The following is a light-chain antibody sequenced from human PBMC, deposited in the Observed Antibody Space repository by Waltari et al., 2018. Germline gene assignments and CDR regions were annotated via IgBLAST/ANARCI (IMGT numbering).Light chain of an antibody. CDR1: HSISTY. CDR2: AAS. Sequence: DVQMTQSPSSLSASVGDRVTITCRASHSISTYLNWYQQKPGKAPNVLIYAASSLHRGVPSRFSGSGSGTDFTLTISSLQPEDFATYYCQQGVTTTRTFGQGTKVVIK. J-gene: IGKJ1*01. CDR3: QQGVTTTRT. V-gene: IGKV1-39*01.